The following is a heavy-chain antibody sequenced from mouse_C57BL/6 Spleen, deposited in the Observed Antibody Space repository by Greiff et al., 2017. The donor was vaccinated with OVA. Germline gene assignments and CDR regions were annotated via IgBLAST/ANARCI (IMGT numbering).Heavy chain of an antibody. J-gene: IGHJ4*01. D-gene: IGHD2-1*01. Sequence: EVQLVESGGGLVQPGGSLKLSCAASGFTFSDYYMYWVRQTPEKRLEWVAYISNGGGSTYYPDNVKGRFTITRDNAKNTLYLQMSRLKSEDTALYYCAWIYYGNYGAMDYWGQGTSVTVSS. V-gene: IGHV5-12*01. CDR2: ISNGGGST. CDR1: GFTFSDYY. CDR3: AWIYYGNYGAMDY.